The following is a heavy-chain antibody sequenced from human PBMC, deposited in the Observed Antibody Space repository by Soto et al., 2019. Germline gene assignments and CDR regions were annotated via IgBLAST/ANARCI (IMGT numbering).Heavy chain of an antibody. CDR2: ISYDGSNK. CDR3: ARDPAAAGTNYFDY. V-gene: IGHV3-30-3*01. CDR1: GFTFSSYA. Sequence: PGGSLRLSCAASGFTFSSYAMHWVRQAPGKGLEWVAVISYDGSNKYYADSVKGRFTISRDNSKNTLYLQMNSLRAEDTAVYYCARDPAAAGTNYFDYWGQGTLVTVSS. D-gene: IGHD6-13*01. J-gene: IGHJ4*02.